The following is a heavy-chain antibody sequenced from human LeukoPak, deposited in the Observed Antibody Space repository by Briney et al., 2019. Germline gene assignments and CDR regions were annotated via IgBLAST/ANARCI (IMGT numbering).Heavy chain of an antibody. J-gene: IGHJ1*01. Sequence: SEALSLTCAVYGGSFSGYYWSWIRQPPGKGLEWIGEINHSGSTNYNPSLKSRVTISVDTSKNQFSLKLSSVTAADTAVYYFVRGQNYHDSSGYLQHWGQGTLVTVSS. CDR3: VRGQNYHDSSGYLQH. V-gene: IGHV4-34*01. CDR2: INHSGST. D-gene: IGHD3-22*01. CDR1: GGSFSGYY.